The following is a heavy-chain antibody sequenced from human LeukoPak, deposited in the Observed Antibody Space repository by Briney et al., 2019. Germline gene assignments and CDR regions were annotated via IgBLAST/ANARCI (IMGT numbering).Heavy chain of an antibody. J-gene: IGHJ6*04. D-gene: IGHD1-14*01. CDR2: SYHSGST. CDR3: ARDNPDQYYYYGMDV. Sequence: SETLSLTCAVSGGSISSSNWWSWVRQPPGKGLEWSGESYHSGSTNYNPSLNSRVTISVEKSKNQSSLKLSSVTAADTAVYYCARDNPDQYYYYGMDVWGKGTTVTVSS. V-gene: IGHV4-4*02. CDR1: GGSISSSNW.